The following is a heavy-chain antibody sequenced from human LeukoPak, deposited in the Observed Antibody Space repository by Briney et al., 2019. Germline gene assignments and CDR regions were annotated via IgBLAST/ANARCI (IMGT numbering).Heavy chain of an antibody. Sequence: GGSLRLSCAASGFDFSSNWMHWVRHAPGQGLVWVSRIKGDGISTNYADSVKGRFTISRDIAKNTLYLQVNSLRAEDTGVYYCAKDHYWSIDYWGRGTLVTVSS. J-gene: IGHJ4*02. V-gene: IGHV3-74*01. CDR3: AKDHYWSIDY. CDR1: GFDFSSNW. D-gene: IGHD3-3*01. CDR2: IKGDGIST.